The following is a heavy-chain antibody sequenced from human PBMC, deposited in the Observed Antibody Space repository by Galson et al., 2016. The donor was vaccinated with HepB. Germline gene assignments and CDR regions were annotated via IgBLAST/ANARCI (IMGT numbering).Heavy chain of an antibody. D-gene: IGHD5-24*01. CDR3: ASGGRWLQKVYYYGMDV. J-gene: IGHJ6*02. Sequence: SVKVSCKASGYIFSSHSISWVRQAPGQGLEWMGWISGYNDNTKYAQKFQGRVTMTTDTSTSTAYMELRSLRSDDTAVYYCASGGRWLQKVYYYGMDVWGQGTTVSVSS. V-gene: IGHV1-18*04. CDR1: GYIFSSHS. CDR2: ISGYNDNT.